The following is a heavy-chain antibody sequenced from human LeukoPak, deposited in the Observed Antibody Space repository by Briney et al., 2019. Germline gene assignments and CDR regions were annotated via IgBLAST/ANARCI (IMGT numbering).Heavy chain of an antibody. CDR3: ARDLRPANL. V-gene: IGHV1-2*02. D-gene: IGHD1-7*01. CDR2: IHPASANT. CDR1: GCTFTEHF. Sequence: AAVKVSCKASGCTFTEHFIHWVRQAPGQGLQYMGWIHPASANTVYAQMFHGRVTLTRDTPATTTYMELSGLRSDDTAVYYCARDLRPANLWGQGTLVTVSS. J-gene: IGHJ4*02.